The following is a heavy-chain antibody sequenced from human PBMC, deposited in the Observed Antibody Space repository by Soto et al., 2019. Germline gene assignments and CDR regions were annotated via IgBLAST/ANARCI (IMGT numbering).Heavy chain of an antibody. V-gene: IGHV3-30*18. CDR1: GFTFSSYG. CDR3: AKDIVVAATNPLYFDY. D-gene: IGHD2-15*01. J-gene: IGHJ4*02. Sequence: PGGSLRLSCAASGFTFSSYGMHWVRQAPGKGLEWVAVISYDGSNKYYADSVKGRFTISRDNSKNTLYLQMNSLRAEDTAVYYCAKDIVVAATNPLYFDYWGQGTLVTVSS. CDR2: ISYDGSNK.